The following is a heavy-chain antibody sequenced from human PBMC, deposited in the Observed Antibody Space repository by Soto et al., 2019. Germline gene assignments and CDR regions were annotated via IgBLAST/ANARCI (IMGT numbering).Heavy chain of an antibody. J-gene: IGHJ5*02. Sequence: SETLYRTCTVSGGSISSYYWSWIRQPPGKGLEWIGYIYYSGSTNYNPSLKSRVTISVDTYKNQFSLKLSSVTAADTAVYYCARTQYSSVSRGWFDPWGQGTLVTVSS. CDR2: IYYSGST. V-gene: IGHV4-59*01. CDR1: GGSISSYY. CDR3: ARTQYSSVSRGWFDP. D-gene: IGHD6-19*01.